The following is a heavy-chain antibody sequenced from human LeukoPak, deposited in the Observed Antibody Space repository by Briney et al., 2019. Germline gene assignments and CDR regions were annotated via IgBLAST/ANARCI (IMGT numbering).Heavy chain of an antibody. D-gene: IGHD2-2*03. CDR3: AREGLGIVVVPAVTHDAFDI. CDR1: GFTITTYW. Sequence: GGSLRLSCAASGFTITTYWMTWVRQAPGKGLEWVAKIKEDGSERSYVDSVKGRFTISRDNARNSLYLQMNSLRVEDTAVYYCAREGLGIVVVPAVTHDAFDIWGQGTMVTVSS. V-gene: IGHV3-7*01. CDR2: IKEDGSER. J-gene: IGHJ3*02.